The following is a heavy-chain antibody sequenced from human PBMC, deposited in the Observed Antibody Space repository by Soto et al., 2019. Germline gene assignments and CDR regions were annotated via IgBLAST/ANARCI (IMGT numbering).Heavy chain of an antibody. CDR3: ARQRGGREGDY. Sequence: EVQLVESGGGLVKPGGSLRRSCAASGFTFSDNSMKWVRQAPGRGLEWVSSISSTSTYIFYADSVKGRFTISRDNAKNSLYLQMNSLRAEDTAIYYCARQRGGREGDYWGQGTLVIVSS. V-gene: IGHV3-21*01. CDR2: ISSTSTYI. D-gene: IGHD1-26*01. CDR1: GFTFSDNS. J-gene: IGHJ4*02.